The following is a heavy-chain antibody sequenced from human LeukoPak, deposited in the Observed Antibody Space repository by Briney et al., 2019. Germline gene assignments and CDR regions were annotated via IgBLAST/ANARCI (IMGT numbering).Heavy chain of an antibody. J-gene: IGHJ6*02. CDR2: ISGSGGST. CDR1: GFTFSSYV. CDR3: AKYGSTSLYYYYGMDV. V-gene: IGHV3-23*01. Sequence: GGSLRLSCAASGFTFSSYVMNWVRQAPGKGLEWVSAISGSGGSTYYADSVKGRFTISRDNSKNTLYLQMNSLRAEDTAVYYCAKYGSTSLYYYYGMDVWGQGTTVTVSS. D-gene: IGHD2-2*01.